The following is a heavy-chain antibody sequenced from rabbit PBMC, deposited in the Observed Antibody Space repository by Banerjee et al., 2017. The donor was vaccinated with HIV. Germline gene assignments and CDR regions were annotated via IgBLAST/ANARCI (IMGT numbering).Heavy chain of an antibody. Sequence: QSLEESGGGLVQPEGSLTLTCTVSGLSLNSNCISWVRQAPGKGLEWIACIVTGSSDKTYYASWAKGRFTISKTSSTTVTLQMTSLTAADTATYFCARVLASSSGYYPYYFNLWGQGTLVTVS. CDR2: IVTGSSDKT. J-gene: IGHJ4*01. V-gene: IGHV1S40*01. CDR3: ARVLASSSGYYPYYFNL. D-gene: IGHD1-1*01. CDR1: GLSLNSNC.